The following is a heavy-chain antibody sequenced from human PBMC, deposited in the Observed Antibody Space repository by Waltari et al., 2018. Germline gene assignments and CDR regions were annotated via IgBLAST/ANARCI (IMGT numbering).Heavy chain of an antibody. D-gene: IGHD1-26*01. CDR3: TREEGGATDY. CDR1: GYSISSGYY. V-gene: IGHV4-38-2*02. Sequence: QVQLQESGPGLGKPSETLSLTCAVSGYSISSGYYWGWIRQPPGKGMEWIGTIYHSGRTFYNPSLKSRVTLSVDTSKNQFSLKLSSVTAADTAVYYCTREEGGATDYWGQGTLVTVSS. CDR2: IYHSGRT. J-gene: IGHJ4*02.